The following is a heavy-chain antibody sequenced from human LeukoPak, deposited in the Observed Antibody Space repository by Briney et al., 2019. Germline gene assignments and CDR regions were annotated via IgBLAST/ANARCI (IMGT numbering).Heavy chain of an antibody. Sequence: PGRSLRLSCAASGFTFDDYATHWVRQAPGKGLEWVSGISSDSGDIYYVDSVKGRFTISRDNAKNSLYLQMNSLRVEDTALYYCAKDLYRAAAGHTDYWGQGTLVTVSS. V-gene: IGHV3-9*01. CDR1: GFTFDDYA. D-gene: IGHD6-13*01. J-gene: IGHJ4*02. CDR3: AKDLYRAAAGHTDY. CDR2: ISSDSGDI.